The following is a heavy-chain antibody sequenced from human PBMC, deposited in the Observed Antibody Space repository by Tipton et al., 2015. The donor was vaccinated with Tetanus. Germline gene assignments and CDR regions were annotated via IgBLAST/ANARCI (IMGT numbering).Heavy chain of an antibody. CDR2: IHPGDSDT. J-gene: IGHJ4*02. D-gene: IGHD1-26*01. CDR3: ARHTSGSYHAPFDY. Sequence: QSGAEVKQPGESLKISCQGSGYNFNLYWIAWVRQMPGKGLEWMGIIHPGDSDTRYSPSFQGQVTISADKSISTAYLQWSSLKASDSAMYYCARHTSGSYHAPFDYWGQGTLVTVSS. V-gene: IGHV5-51*01. CDR1: GYNFNLYW.